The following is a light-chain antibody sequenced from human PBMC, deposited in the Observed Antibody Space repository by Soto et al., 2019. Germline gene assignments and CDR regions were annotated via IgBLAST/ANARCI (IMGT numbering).Light chain of an antibody. CDR2: QDR. CDR1: KLGDKF. V-gene: IGLV3-1*01. Sequence: SYELTQPPSVSVSPGQTASITCSGAKLGDKFACWYQQKPGQSPVLVIYQDRKRPSGIPERFSGSNSGNTATLTISGTQGMDEADYYCQAWDSSTAVFGGGTKLTVL. J-gene: IGLJ2*01. CDR3: QAWDSSTAV.